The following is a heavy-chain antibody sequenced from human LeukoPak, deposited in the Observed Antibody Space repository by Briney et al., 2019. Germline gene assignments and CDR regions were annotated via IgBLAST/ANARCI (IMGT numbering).Heavy chain of an antibody. J-gene: IGHJ4*02. CDR3: VRDLGVGALDY. CDR2: IYTSGST. V-gene: IGHV4-4*07. Sequence: SETLCLTCTGSGGSICRYYWSWIRQPAGKGLGWIGRIYTSGSTNYNPSLKSRVTMSVDTSKKQFSLMLSSVIAADTAVYYCVRDLGVGALDYWGEGTLVTVSS. CDR1: GGSICRYY. D-gene: IGHD1-26*01.